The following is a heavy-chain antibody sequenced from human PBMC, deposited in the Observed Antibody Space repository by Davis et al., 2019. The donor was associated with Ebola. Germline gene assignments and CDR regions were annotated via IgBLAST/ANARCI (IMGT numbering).Heavy chain of an antibody. Sequence: ASVKVSCKASGYTFKNYAISWVRQAPGQGLEWMGIINPSGGSTSYAQKFQGRVTMTRDTSTSTVYMELSSLRSEDTAVYYCARAIYYYDSSGYSDYWGQGTLVTVSS. V-gene: IGHV1-46*02. J-gene: IGHJ4*02. CDR3: ARAIYYYDSSGYSDY. CDR2: INPSGGST. D-gene: IGHD3-22*01. CDR1: GYTFKNYA.